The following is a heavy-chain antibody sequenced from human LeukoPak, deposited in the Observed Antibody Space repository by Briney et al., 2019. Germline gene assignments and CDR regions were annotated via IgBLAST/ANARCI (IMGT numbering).Heavy chain of an antibody. CDR3: ARTANFAAGYYIDY. D-gene: IGHD6-13*01. CDR1: GFTFSSYT. J-gene: IGHJ4*02. Sequence: KPGGSLRLSCAASGFTFSSYTMNWVRQAPGKGLEWVSSISGSSRHKYYADSVKGRFTISRDNAKNSLYLQMNSLRAEDTAVYYCARTANFAAGYYIDYWGRGTLVTVSS. V-gene: IGHV3-21*01. CDR2: ISGSSRHK.